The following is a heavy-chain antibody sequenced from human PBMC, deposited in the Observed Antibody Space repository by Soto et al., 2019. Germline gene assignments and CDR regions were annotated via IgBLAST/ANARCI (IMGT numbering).Heavy chain of an antibody. V-gene: IGHV4-4*07. D-gene: IGHD3-3*01. CDR3: ARGQRFSDWFDP. CDR2: IYSSGNT. Sequence: SETLSLTCSVSGGTISGYYWTWIRQPAGKGLEWIGRIYSSGNTKYNPSLQSRVTMSLDTSNNQFPLRLTSVTAADTAVYYCARGQRFSDWFDPWGQGTLVTVSS. CDR1: GGTISGYY. J-gene: IGHJ5*02.